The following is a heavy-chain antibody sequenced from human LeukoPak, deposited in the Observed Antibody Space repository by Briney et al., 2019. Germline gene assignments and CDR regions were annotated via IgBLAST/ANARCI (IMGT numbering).Heavy chain of an antibody. CDR1: GGTFSSYA. Sequence: ASVKVSCKASGGTFSSYAISWVRQAPGQGLEWMGRIIPILGIANYAQKFQGRVTMTRDTSTSTVYMELSSLRSEDTAVYYCARVPGSRGAFDYWGQGTLVTVSS. J-gene: IGHJ4*02. CDR3: ARVPGSRGAFDY. CDR2: IIPILGIA. D-gene: IGHD4/OR15-4a*01. V-gene: IGHV1-69*04.